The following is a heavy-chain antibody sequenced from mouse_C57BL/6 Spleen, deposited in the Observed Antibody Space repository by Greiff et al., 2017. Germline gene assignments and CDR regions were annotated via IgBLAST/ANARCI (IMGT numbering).Heavy chain of an antibody. D-gene: IGHD3-2*02. CDR1: GFTFSDYG. CDR3: ANPDSSAWFAY. CDR2: ISSGSSTI. V-gene: IGHV5-17*01. J-gene: IGHJ3*01. Sequence: EVMLVESGGGLVKPGGSLKLSCAASGFTFSDYGMHWVRQAPEKGLEWVAYISSGSSTIYYADTVKGRFTISRDNAKNTLFLQMTSLRSEDTAMYYCANPDSSAWFAYWGQGTLVTVSA.